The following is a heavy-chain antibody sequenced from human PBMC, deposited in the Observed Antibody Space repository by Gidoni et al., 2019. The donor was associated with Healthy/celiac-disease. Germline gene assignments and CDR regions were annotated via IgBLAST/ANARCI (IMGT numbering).Heavy chain of an antibody. V-gene: IGHV1-46*01. CDR1: GYPFTSYY. CDR3: ARAHGYSYGYYYYGMDV. D-gene: IGHD5-18*01. Sequence: QVQLVQSGAEVKKPGASVKVSCKASGYPFTSYYMHWVRQASGQGLEWMGIINPSGGSTSYAQKFQGRVTMTRDTSTSTVYMELSSLRSEDTAVYYCARAHGYSYGYYYYGMDVWGQGTTVTVSS. J-gene: IGHJ6*02. CDR2: INPSGGST.